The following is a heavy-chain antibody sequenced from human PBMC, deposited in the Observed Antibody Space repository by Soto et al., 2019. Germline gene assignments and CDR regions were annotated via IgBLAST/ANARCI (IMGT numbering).Heavy chain of an antibody. V-gene: IGHV1-3*01. Sequence: QVQLVQSGAEVKKPGASVKVSCKASGYTFTSYAMHWVRQAPGQRLEWMGWINAGNGNTKYSQKFQGRVTITRDTSASTAYMELSSLRSEDTAVYYCARMYYDFWSGYDYGMDVWGQGTTVTVSS. D-gene: IGHD3-3*01. J-gene: IGHJ6*02. CDR1: GYTFTSYA. CDR2: INAGNGNT. CDR3: ARMYYDFWSGYDYGMDV.